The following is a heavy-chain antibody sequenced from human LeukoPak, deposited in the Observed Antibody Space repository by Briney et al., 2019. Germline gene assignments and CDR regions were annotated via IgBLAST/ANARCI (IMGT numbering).Heavy chain of an antibody. V-gene: IGHV3-30-3*01. Sequence: GRSLRLSCAASGFTFSSYAMHWVRQAPGKGLEWVAVISYDGSNKYYADSVKGRFTISRDNSKNTLYLQMNSLRAEDTAVYYCASSAVAVTPFDYWGQGTLVPVSS. D-gene: IGHD6-19*01. J-gene: IGHJ4*02. CDR3: ASSAVAVTPFDY. CDR2: ISYDGSNK. CDR1: GFTFSSYA.